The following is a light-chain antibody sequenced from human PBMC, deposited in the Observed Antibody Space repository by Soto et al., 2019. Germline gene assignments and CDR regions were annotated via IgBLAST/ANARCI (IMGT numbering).Light chain of an antibody. CDR3: QHYGSSPGLFT. V-gene: IGKV3-20*01. CDR2: GAS. CDR1: QSVNNNY. Sequence: EIVLTQSPGSLSLSPGERATLSCRASQSVNNNYLAWYQQKPGQAPRLLIYGASSRATGIPDRFSGSGSGTDFTLTISRLEPEDFAVYYCQHYGSSPGLFTFGPGTKVEI. J-gene: IGKJ3*01.